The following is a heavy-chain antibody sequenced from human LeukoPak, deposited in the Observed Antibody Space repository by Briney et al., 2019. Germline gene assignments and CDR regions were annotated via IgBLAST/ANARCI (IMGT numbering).Heavy chain of an antibody. Sequence: GGSLRLSCAASGFTVSSNYMSWVRQAPGKGLEWVSVIYSGGSTYYADSVKGRFTISRDNSKNTLYLQMNSLRAEDTAVYYCASLSSSSGRYYWGQGTRVTVSS. J-gene: IGHJ4*02. D-gene: IGHD6-6*01. CDR2: IYSGGST. CDR1: GFTVSSNY. CDR3: ASLSSSSGRYY. V-gene: IGHV3-53*01.